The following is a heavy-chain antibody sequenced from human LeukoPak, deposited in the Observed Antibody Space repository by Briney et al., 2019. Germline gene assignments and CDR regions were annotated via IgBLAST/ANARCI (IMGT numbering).Heavy chain of an antibody. CDR1: GGSLSSYY. CDR2: IYYSGST. D-gene: IGHD6-19*01. J-gene: IGHJ4*02. CDR3: GRGGSGFDY. V-gene: IGHV4-59*01. Sequence: SETLSLTCTVSGGSLSSYYWSWIRQPPGKGLEWIGYIYYSGSTNYNPSLRSRVTISVDTSKNQFSLKLSSVTAADTAVYYCGRGGSGFDYWGQGSLVTVSS.